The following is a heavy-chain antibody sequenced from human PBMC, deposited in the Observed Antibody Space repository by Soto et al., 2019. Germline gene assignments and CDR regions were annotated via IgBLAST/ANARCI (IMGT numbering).Heavy chain of an antibody. J-gene: IGHJ5*02. D-gene: IGHD1-20*01. V-gene: IGHV2-5*01. CDR3: AYSHIIETTSGHNCFDP. Sequence: QITLKESGPTLVKPTQTLTLTCTFSGFSLSTAGVGVGWIRQPPGKALEWLALVYWNDDQRYSPSLNSRLTITQDTSKNQVVLTITNIDPADTGTYYCAYSHIIETTSGHNCFDPWGQGTLVTVSS. CDR2: VYWNDDQ. CDR1: GFSLSTAGVG.